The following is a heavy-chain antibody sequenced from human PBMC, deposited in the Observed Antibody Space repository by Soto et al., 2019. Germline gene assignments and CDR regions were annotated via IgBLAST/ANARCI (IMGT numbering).Heavy chain of an antibody. CDR2: IYYSGST. Sequence: QVQLQESGPGLVKPSQTLSLTCTVSGGSISSGGYYWSWIRQHPGKGREWIGYIYYSGSTYYNPSLTSRVTLSVDTSKNQFSLKLRSVTAADTAVYYCASGLTGYPAPLDYWGQGSLVTVAS. CDR3: ASGLTGYPAPLDY. CDR1: GGSISSGGYY. V-gene: IGHV4-31*03. D-gene: IGHD3-9*01. J-gene: IGHJ4*02.